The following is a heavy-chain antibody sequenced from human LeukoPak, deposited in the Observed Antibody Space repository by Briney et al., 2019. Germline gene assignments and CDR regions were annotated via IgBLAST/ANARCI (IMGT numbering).Heavy chain of an antibody. CDR1: GGSISSGGYY. CDR3: ARGMGAIRP. CDR2: IYHSGST. V-gene: IGHV4-30-2*01. J-gene: IGHJ5*02. D-gene: IGHD3-16*01. Sequence: TSETLSLTCTVSGGSISSGGYYWSWIRQPPGKGLEWIGYIYHSGSTYYNPSLKSRVTISVDRSKNQFSLKLSSVTAADTAVYYCARGMGAIRPWGQGTLVTVSS.